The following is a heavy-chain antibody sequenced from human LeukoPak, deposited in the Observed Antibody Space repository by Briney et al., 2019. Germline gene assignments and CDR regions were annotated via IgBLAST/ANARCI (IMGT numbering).Heavy chain of an antibody. CDR1: GYTFTIYG. CDR2: ISAYNGNT. J-gene: IGHJ4*02. D-gene: IGHD2-15*01. V-gene: IGHV1-18*01. CDR3: ARDALYCSGGSCYGTPGDY. Sequence: ASVKVSYKSSGYTFTIYGISWVREAPGQGLEWMGWISAYNGNTNYAQKLQGRVTMTTDTSTSTAYMELRSLRSDDTAVYYCARDALYCSGGSCYGTPGDYWGQGTLVTVSS.